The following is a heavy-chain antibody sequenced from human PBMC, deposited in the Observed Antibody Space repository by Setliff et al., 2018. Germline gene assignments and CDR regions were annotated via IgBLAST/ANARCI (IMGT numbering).Heavy chain of an antibody. V-gene: IGHV1-18*01. Sequence: ASVKVSCKASGYTFTSYGISWVRQAPGQGLEWMGWISAYNGNTNYAQKLLGRVTMTTDTSTSTAYMELRSLRSDDTAVYYCARAETSIAAAGTWDYFDYWGQGTLVTVSS. J-gene: IGHJ4*02. D-gene: IGHD6-13*01. CDR3: ARAETSIAAAGTWDYFDY. CDR1: GYTFTSYG. CDR2: ISAYNGNT.